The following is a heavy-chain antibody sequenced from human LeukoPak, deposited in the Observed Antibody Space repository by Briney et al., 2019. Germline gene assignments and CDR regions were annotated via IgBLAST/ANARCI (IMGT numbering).Heavy chain of an antibody. D-gene: IGHD6-13*01. CDR2: ISSSSSTI. J-gene: IGHJ4*02. Sequence: GGSLRLSCAASGFTFSSYSMNWVRQAPGKGLEWVSYISSSSSTIYYADSVKGRFTISRDNAKNSLYLQMNSLRAEDTAVYYCARVGARWYTGYFDYWGQGTLVTVSS. CDR1: GFTFSSYS. CDR3: ARVGARWYTGYFDY. V-gene: IGHV3-48*04.